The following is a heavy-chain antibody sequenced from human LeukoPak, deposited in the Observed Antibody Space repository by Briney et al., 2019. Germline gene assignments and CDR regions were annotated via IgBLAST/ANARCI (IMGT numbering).Heavy chain of an antibody. D-gene: IGHD6-13*01. CDR2: ISGSGDTT. V-gene: IGHV3-23*01. J-gene: IGHJ4*02. CDR3: ATDSNPFDF. Sequence: HPGGSLRLSCVASGLTFNTYPMAWVRQAPGKGLEWVSRISGSGDTTYYTDSVRGRFTISGDNSKNKVFLQMNSLRAEDTAIYFCATDSNPFDFWGQGTLVTVSS. CDR1: GLTFNTYP.